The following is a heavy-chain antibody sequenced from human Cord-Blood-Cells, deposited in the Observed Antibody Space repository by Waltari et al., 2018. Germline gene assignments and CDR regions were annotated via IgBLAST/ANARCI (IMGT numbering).Heavy chain of an antibody. V-gene: IGHV3-33*01. J-gene: IGHJ3*02. D-gene: IGHD3-9*01. CDR2: IWYDGSNK. CDR1: GFTLSSYG. Sequence: QVQLVASGGGVVKPGGSLRLSCAAPGFTLSSYGMPWGRQAPGKGLEWVAVIWYDGSNKYYADSVKGRFTISRDNSKNTLYLQMNSLRAEDTAVYYCARDLTGDRGAFDIWGQGTMVTVSS. CDR3: ARDLTGDRGAFDI.